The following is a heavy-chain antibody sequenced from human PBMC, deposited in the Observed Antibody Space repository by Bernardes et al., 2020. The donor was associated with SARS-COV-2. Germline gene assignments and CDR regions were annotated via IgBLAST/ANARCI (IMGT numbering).Heavy chain of an antibody. CDR2: IKQDGSEK. Sequence: GGSLRLSCAASGFTFSSYWMSWVRQAPGKGLEWVANIKQDGSEKYYVDSVKGRFTISRDNAKNSLYLQMNSLRAEDTAVYYCARDTGPTVTTDGMDVWGQGTTVTVSS. J-gene: IGHJ6*02. CDR1: GFTFSSYW. CDR3: ARDTGPTVTTDGMDV. D-gene: IGHD4-17*01. V-gene: IGHV3-7*01.